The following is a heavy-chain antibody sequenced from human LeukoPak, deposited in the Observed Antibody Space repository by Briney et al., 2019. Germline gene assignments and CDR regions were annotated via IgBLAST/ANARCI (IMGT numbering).Heavy chain of an antibody. J-gene: IGHJ4*02. D-gene: IGHD6-13*01. Sequence: GGSLRLSCAASGFIFSSFSMNWVRQAPGKGLEWISYISSSSSTIYYADSVKGRFTISRDNAKNSLYLQMNSLRAEDTAVYYCARHDLAAGFGYSNSWYGYWGQGTLVTVSS. CDR1: GFIFSSFS. V-gene: IGHV3-48*01. CDR3: ARHDLAAGFGYSNSWYGY. CDR2: ISSSSSTI.